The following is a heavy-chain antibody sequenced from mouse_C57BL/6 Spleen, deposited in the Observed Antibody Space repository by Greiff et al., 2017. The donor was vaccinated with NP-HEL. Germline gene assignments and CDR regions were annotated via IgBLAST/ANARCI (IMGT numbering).Heavy chain of an antibody. Sequence: EVKVEESGGGLVKPGGSLKLSCAASGFTFSSYAMSWVRQTPEKRLEWVAPISDGGSYTNYPDNVKGRFTISRDHAKNNLYLQLSHLKSEDEAMYYCARELDYFDYWGQGTTLTVSS. CDR1: GFTFSSYA. J-gene: IGHJ2*01. CDR2: ISDGGSYT. CDR3: ARELDYFDY. V-gene: IGHV5-4*01.